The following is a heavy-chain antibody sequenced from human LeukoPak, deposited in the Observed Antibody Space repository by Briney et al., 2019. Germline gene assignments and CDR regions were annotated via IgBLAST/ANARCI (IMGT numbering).Heavy chain of an antibody. Sequence: QPGGSLRLSCAASGFTFSSYPMSWVRQAPGKGLQWVSAISGGGGSTCYADSVKGRFTISRDNSKSTLYLQINSLRADDTAIYYCAARPLMPPRFDYWGQGILVTVSS. D-gene: IGHD2-2*01. CDR2: ISGGGGST. CDR1: GFTFSSYP. J-gene: IGHJ4*02. V-gene: IGHV3-23*01. CDR3: AARPLMPPRFDY.